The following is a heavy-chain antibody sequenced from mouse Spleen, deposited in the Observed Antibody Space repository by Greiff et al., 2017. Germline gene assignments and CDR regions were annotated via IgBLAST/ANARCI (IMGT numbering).Heavy chain of an antibody. CDR2: IDPANGNT. V-gene: IGHV14-3*01. CDR1: GFNIKNTY. CDR3: ARYGSSFFYAMDY. D-gene: IGHD1-1*01. Sequence: EVMLVESVAELVRPGASVKLSCTASGFNIKNTYMHWVKQRPEQGLEWIGRIDPANGNTKYAPKFQGKATITADTSSNTAYLQLSSLTSEDTAIYYCARYGSSFFYAMDYWGQGTSVTVSS. J-gene: IGHJ4*01.